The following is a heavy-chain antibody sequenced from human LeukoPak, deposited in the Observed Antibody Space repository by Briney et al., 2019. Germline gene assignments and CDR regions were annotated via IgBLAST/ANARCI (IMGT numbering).Heavy chain of an antibody. V-gene: IGHV3-21*01. CDR1: GFAFSSYS. CDR2: ISSSSSYI. J-gene: IGHJ5*02. D-gene: IGHD3-22*01. CDR3: ARAIEYYDSSGYYGCIDP. Sequence: PGGSLRLSCAASGFAFSSYSMNWVRQAPGKGLEWVSSISSSSSYIYYADSVKGRFTISRDNAKNSLYLQMNSLRAEDTAVYYCARAIEYYDSSGYYGCIDPWGQGTLVTVSS.